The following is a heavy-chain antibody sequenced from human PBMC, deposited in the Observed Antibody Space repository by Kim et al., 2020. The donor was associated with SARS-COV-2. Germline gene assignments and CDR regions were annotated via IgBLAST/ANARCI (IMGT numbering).Heavy chain of an antibody. J-gene: IGHJ4*02. V-gene: IGHV3-30*18. CDR3: AKDFYYYDSSGYFNLDY. CDR1: GFTFSSYG. D-gene: IGHD3-22*01. Sequence: GGSLRLSCAASGFTFSSYGMHWVRQAPGKGLEWVAVISYDGSNKYYADSVKGRFTISRDNSKNTLYLQMNSLRAEDTAVYYCAKDFYYYDSSGYFNLDYWGQGTLVTVSS. CDR2: ISYDGSNK.